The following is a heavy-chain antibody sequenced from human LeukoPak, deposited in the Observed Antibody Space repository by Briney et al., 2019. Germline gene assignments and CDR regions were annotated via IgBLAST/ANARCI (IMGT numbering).Heavy chain of an antibody. CDR1: GFTVRSNY. Sequence: GGSLRLSCAASGFTVRSNYMSWVRQAPGKGLEWVSVIYSGGSTYYADSVKGRFTISRDNSKNTLYLQMNSLRAEDTAVYYCAKDPRGYDFWSGYSYFDYWGQGTLVTVSS. V-gene: IGHV3-53*01. D-gene: IGHD3-3*01. CDR2: IYSGGST. CDR3: AKDPRGYDFWSGYSYFDY. J-gene: IGHJ4*02.